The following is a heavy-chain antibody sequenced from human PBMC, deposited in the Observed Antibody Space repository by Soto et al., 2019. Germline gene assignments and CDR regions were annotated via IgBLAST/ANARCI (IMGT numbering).Heavy chain of an antibody. Sequence: QITLKESGPPLVKPTQTLTLTCTFSGFSLSTSGVGVGWIRQPPGKALELLALIYWDDDKRYSTSLKSRLTITKEAAKNQVALTMANIDPVDTATYYCAHKSPDYYGSGDTLGFDPWGQGTLVTVSS. J-gene: IGHJ5*02. V-gene: IGHV2-5*02. CDR3: AHKSPDYYGSGDTLGFDP. CDR2: IYWDDDK. CDR1: GFSLSTSGVG. D-gene: IGHD3-10*01.